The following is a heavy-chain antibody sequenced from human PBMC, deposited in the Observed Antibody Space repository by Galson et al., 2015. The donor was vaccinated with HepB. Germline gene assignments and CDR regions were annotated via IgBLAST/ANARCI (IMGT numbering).Heavy chain of an antibody. J-gene: IGHJ4*02. CDR1: GFSLKTPGMR. CDR2: IDWDDDE. V-gene: IGHV2-70*04. D-gene: IGHD4-17*01. Sequence: PALVKPTQTLTLTCTFSGFSLKTPGMRVSWIRQPPGKALEWLARIDWDDDEYYITPLKTRLSISKDISKNQVFLTMTNMGPVDTGTYYCARTRRSSSSGDYGLLDSWGQGILVTVSS. CDR3: ARTRRSSSSGDYGLLDS.